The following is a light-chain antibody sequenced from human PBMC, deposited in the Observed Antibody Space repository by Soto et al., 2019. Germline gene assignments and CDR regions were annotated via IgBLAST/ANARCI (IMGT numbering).Light chain of an antibody. Sequence: QSALTQPASVSGSLGQSITISCTGTSSDVGGYNYVSWYQQHPGKAPKLMIYEVSNRPSGVSNRFSGSKSGNTASLTISGLQAEDEADYYCGSYTSSATYVFGTGTKLTVL. CDR1: SSDVGGYNY. CDR3: GSYTSSATYV. J-gene: IGLJ1*01. CDR2: EVS. V-gene: IGLV2-14*01.